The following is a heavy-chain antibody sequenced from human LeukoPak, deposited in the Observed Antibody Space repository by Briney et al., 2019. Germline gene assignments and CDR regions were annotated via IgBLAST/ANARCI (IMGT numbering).Heavy chain of an antibody. J-gene: IGHJ4*02. V-gene: IGHV1-69*13. D-gene: IGHD7-27*01. Sequence: ASVKVSCKASGGTFSSYAISWVRQAPGQGLEWMGGIIPIFGTANYAQKFQGRVTITADESTSTAYMELSSLRSEDTAVYYCARGMLTGGSRGNFDYWGQGTLVTVSS. CDR1: GGTFSSYA. CDR2: IIPIFGTA. CDR3: ARGMLTGGSRGNFDY.